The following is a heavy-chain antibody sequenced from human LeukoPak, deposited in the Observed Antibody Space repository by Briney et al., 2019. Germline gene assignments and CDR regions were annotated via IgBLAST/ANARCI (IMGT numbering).Heavy chain of an antibody. CDR2: INTDGSVT. J-gene: IGHJ2*01. D-gene: IGHD4-23*01. CDR1: EFALSDFW. CDR3: ARVYGGPFDL. V-gene: IGHV3-74*01. Sequence: GGSLRLSCAASEFALSDFWMLWVRQGPGKGPEWVSHINTDGSVTTYADSVRGRFTISSDYAKNTLYLHMSGLRVEDTAVYYCARVYGGPFDLWGRGALVTVSS.